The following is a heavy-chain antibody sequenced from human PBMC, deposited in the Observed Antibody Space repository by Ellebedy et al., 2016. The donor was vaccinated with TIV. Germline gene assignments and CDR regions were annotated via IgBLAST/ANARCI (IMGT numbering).Heavy chain of an antibody. Sequence: AASVKVSCKASGYMFDTFGINWVRQAPGQGLEWLGWINGYNGKTRDSQHVQGRVTMTTDTSTSTAYMELRSLTTDDSAVYYCARSEYCSATSCFGPYYFGMDVWGQGTTVTV. CDR2: INGYNGKT. J-gene: IGHJ6*02. CDR3: ARSEYCSATSCFGPYYFGMDV. V-gene: IGHV1-18*01. CDR1: GYMFDTFG. D-gene: IGHD2-2*01.